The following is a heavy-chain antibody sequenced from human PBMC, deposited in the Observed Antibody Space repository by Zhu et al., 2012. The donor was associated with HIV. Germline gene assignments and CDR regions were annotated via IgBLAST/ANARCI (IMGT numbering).Heavy chain of an antibody. CDR1: GYSISSGHY. J-gene: IGHJ4*02. V-gene: IGHV4-38-2*02. Sequence: QVQLQESGPGLVKPSETLSLTCTVSGYSISSGHYWGWIRQPPGKGLEWIGNMFHGGSTYYNPSLKSRVIISGDTSKNRFSLKLSSVTAADTAVYYCARAVSKSGWFGNFDYWGQGTPVTVSS. CDR2: MFHGGST. D-gene: IGHD6-19*01. CDR3: ARAVSKSGWFGNFDY.